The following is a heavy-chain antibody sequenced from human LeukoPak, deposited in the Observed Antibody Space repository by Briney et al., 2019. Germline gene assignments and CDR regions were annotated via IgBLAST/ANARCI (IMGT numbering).Heavy chain of an antibody. CDR3: ARVGDSATYFDY. Sequence: SETLSLTCTVSGGSISSYYWSWIRQPAGKGLEWIGRILTGGNTNYNPSLKSRVTMSGHRSQNQFSLKLRSVTAADTAVYYCARVGDSATYFDYWGQGTLVTVSS. CDR2: ILTGGNT. CDR1: GGSISSYY. D-gene: IGHD2-21*02. V-gene: IGHV4-4*07. J-gene: IGHJ4*02.